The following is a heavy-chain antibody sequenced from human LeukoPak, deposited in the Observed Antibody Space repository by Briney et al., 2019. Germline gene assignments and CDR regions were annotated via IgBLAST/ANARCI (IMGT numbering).Heavy chain of an antibody. Sequence: PGGSLRLSCAASGFTFDDYGMSWVRQAPGKGLEWVSGISWNGDSTGYADSVKGRFTVSRDNAKNSVYLQMNSLRAEDTALYYCARGGGSGWYLLLVYWGQGTLVTVSS. CDR3: ARGGGSGWYLLLVY. V-gene: IGHV3-20*04. D-gene: IGHD6-19*01. CDR2: ISWNGDST. J-gene: IGHJ4*02. CDR1: GFTFDDYG.